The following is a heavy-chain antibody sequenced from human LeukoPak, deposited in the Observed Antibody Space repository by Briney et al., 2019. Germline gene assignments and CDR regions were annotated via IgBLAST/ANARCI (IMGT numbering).Heavy chain of an antibody. CDR2: IIPIFGTA. CDR3: ARDSVAAPLNWFDP. CDR1: GGTFSSYA. V-gene: IGHV1-69*01. D-gene: IGHD6-6*01. Sequence: SSVKVSCKDSGGTFSSYAISWVRQAPGQGLEWMGGIIPIFGTANYAQKFQGRVTITADESTSTAYMELSSLRSEDTAVYYCARDSVAAPLNWFDPWGQGTLVTVSS. J-gene: IGHJ5*02.